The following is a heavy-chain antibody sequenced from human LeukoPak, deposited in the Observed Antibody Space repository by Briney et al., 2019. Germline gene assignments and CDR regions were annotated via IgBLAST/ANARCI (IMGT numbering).Heavy chain of an antibody. Sequence: PGRSLRLSCAASGFTFSSYGMHWVRQAPGKGLEWVAVIWYDGSNKYYADSVKGRFTISRDNSKNTLYLQMNSLRAEDTAVYYCARKAPYYYDSSGSTRYFDLWGRGTLVTVSS. D-gene: IGHD3-22*01. V-gene: IGHV3-33*01. J-gene: IGHJ2*01. CDR1: GFTFSSYG. CDR2: IWYDGSNK. CDR3: ARKAPYYYDSSGSTRYFDL.